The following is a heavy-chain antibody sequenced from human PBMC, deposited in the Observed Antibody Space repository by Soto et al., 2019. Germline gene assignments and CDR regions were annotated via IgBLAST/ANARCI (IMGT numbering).Heavy chain of an antibody. CDR2: IYYSGST. D-gene: IGHD3-10*01. CDR1: GGSISSYY. J-gene: IGHJ4*02. Sequence: ETLSLTCTVSGGSISSYYWSWIRQPPGKGLEWIGYIYYSGSTNYNPSLKSRVTISVDTSKNQFSLKLSSVTAADTAVYYCARVGGALWFGEFQRYYFDYWGQGTLVTVSS. CDR3: ARVGGALWFGEFQRYYFDY. V-gene: IGHV4-59*01.